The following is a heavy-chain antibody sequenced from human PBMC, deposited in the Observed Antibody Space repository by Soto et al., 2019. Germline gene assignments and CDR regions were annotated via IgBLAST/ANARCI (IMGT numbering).Heavy chain of an antibody. CDR1: GYTFTSYD. V-gene: IGHV1-8*01. CDR2: MNTNSDDT. CDR3: AREWSAAGHFYGMDV. D-gene: IGHD6-13*01. J-gene: IGHJ6*02. Sequence: GASVKVSCKTSGYTFTSYDINWVRQAPGQGLEWVGWMNTNSDDTRSAQKFRGRLTLTRDKSMRAVYMKLSNLRPDDSAAYYCAREWSAAGHFYGMDVWGQGTTVTAP.